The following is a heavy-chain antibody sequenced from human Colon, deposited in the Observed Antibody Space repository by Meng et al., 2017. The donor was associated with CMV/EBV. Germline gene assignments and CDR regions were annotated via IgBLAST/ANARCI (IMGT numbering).Heavy chain of an antibody. CDR2: VNPNNGST. D-gene: IGHD3/OR15-3a*01. CDR3: TRTYYVVWPGYLGCLDA. CDR1: GYTFTGHD. V-gene: IGHV1-2*02. J-gene: IGHJ5*02. Sequence: ASVKVSCKASGYTFTGHDMHWVRQAPGQGLEWLGWVNPNNGSTNYAQEFQGRVAMTRDTSTATAELDLSGLRLDDAAVYYCTRTYYVVWPGYLGCLDAWGQGTMVTVSS.